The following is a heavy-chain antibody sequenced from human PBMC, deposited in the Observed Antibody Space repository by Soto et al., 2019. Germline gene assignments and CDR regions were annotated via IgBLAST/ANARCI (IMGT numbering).Heavy chain of an antibody. D-gene: IGHD2-8*01. CDR1: GYTFTGYY. CDR2: INPNSGGT. Sequence: ASVKVSCKASGYTFTGYYMHWVRQAPGQGLEWMGWINPNSGGTNYAQKFQGRVTMTRDTSISTAYMELSRLRSDDTAVYYYARDRYCTNGACYEVVGYWGQGTLVTVSS. V-gene: IGHV1-2*02. J-gene: IGHJ4*02. CDR3: ARDRYCTNGACYEVVGY.